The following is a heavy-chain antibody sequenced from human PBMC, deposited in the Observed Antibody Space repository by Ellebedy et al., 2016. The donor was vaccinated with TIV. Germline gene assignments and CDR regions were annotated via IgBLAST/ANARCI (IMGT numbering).Heavy chain of an antibody. Sequence: PGGSLRLSCAASGFTFSSYNMNWVRQAPGKGVEWVSCMSGGSSTIYYADSVKGRFTISRDNAKNSLYLQMNSLRDEDTAVYYCVRPYDSGSYVPWHWGRGTLVTVSS. D-gene: IGHD3-22*01. V-gene: IGHV3-48*02. CDR1: GFTFSSYN. J-gene: IGHJ4*02. CDR2: MSGGSSTI. CDR3: VRPYDSGSYVPWH.